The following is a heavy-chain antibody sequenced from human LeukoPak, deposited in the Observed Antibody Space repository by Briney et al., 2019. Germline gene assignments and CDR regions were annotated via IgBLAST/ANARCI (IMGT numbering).Heavy chain of an antibody. V-gene: IGHV4-39*01. D-gene: IGHD3-22*01. CDR1: GGSISIRTHY. Sequence: PSETLSLTCTVSGGSISIRTHYWGWIRQPPGKELEWTGSIYYGGNTYYNPSLKSRVIISVDTSSNQFSLRLSSVTAADTAVYYCARKVSGSPAHYWYFGLWGRGTLVTVSS. J-gene: IGHJ2*01. CDR2: IYYGGNT. CDR3: ARKVSGSPAHYWYFGL.